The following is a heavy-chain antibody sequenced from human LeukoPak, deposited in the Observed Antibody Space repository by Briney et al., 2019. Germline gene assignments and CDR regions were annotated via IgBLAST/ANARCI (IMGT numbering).Heavy chain of an antibody. J-gene: IGHJ3*02. CDR3: ARVVYCSGGTCHIFAFDI. V-gene: IGHV1-2*06. D-gene: IGHD2-15*01. CDR2: INPNSGGT. Sequence: ASVTVSCKASGYTFTGYYMHWVQQAPGQGLEWMGRINPNSGGTNYAQKFQGRVTMTRDTSISTAYMELSRLRSDDTAVYYCARVVYCSGGTCHIFAFDIWGQGTMVTVSA. CDR1: GYTFTGYY.